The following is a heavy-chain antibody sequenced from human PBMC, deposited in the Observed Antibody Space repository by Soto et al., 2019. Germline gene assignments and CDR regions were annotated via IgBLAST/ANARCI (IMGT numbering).Heavy chain of an antibody. D-gene: IGHD3-22*01. CDR1: GGSITSSSYY. V-gene: IGHV4-39*01. Sequence: SETLSLTCTVSGGSITSSSYYWGWIRRPPGKGLEWIGSIYYSGSTYYNPSLKSRVTISVDTSKNQFSLKLSSVTAADTAVYYCMLGSGWKDVDYWGQGTLVTVS. J-gene: IGHJ4*02. CDR3: MLGSGWKDVDY. CDR2: IYYSGST.